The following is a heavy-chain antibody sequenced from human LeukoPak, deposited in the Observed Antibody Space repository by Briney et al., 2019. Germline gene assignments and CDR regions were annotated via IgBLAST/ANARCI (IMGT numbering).Heavy chain of an antibody. Sequence: GGSLRLSCAASGFTFSNYAMSWVRQAPGKGLEWVSYISSSGSTIYYADSVKGRFTISRDNAKNSLYLQMNSLRAEDTAVYYCARVGYSSGWLIDYWGQGTLVTVSS. CDR1: GFTFSNYA. D-gene: IGHD6-19*01. CDR2: ISSSGSTI. CDR3: ARVGYSSGWLIDY. J-gene: IGHJ4*02. V-gene: IGHV3-11*01.